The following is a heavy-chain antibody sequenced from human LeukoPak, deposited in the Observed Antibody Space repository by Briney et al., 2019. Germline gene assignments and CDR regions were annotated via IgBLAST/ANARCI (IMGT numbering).Heavy chain of an antibody. CDR1: GGSISSNY. J-gene: IGHJ5*02. V-gene: IGHV4-59*01. D-gene: IGHD5-18*01. CDR3: AREVRDTSMVAHLNWFDP. CDR2: INNSGTT. Sequence: PSDTLSLTCTVSGGSISSNYWSWIRQPPGKGLEWIGYINNSGTTNSNPSLKGRVTLSIDTSKNQRSLKLRSVTAADTAVYYWAREVRDTSMVAHLNWFDPWGQGTLVTVSS.